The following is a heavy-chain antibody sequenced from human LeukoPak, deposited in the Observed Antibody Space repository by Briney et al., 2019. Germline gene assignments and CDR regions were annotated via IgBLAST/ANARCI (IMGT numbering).Heavy chain of an antibody. D-gene: IGHD6-13*01. CDR3: ARERGDSSSYWFDP. CDR2: IYTSGST. CDR1: GGSISSYY. V-gene: IGHV4-4*07. J-gene: IGHJ5*02. Sequence: SETLSLTCTVSGGSISSYYWSWIRQPAGKGLERIGRIYTSGSTNYNPSLKSRVTMSVDTSKNQFSLKLSSVTAADTAVYYCARERGDSSSYWFDPWGQGTLVTVSS.